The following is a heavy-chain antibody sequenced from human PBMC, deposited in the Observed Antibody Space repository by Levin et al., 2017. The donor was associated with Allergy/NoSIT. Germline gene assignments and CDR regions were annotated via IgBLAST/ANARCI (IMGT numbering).Heavy chain of an antibody. CDR3: ATGGRVDGSQYSWFDP. V-gene: IGHV3-7*01. CDR2: IKPDGSEK. CDR1: GFTFSNYW. Sequence: GGSLRLSCAASGFTFSNYWMSWVRQAPGKGLEWVANIKPDGSEKFYVDSVKGRFTISRDNAKNSLSLQMNTLRAEDTAVYYCATGGRVDGSQYSWFDPWGQGTLVTVSS. D-gene: IGHD2-15*01. J-gene: IGHJ5*02.